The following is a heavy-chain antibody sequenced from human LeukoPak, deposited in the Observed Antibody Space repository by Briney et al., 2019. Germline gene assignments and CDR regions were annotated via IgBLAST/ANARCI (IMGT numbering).Heavy chain of an antibody. Sequence: SETLSLTCAVYGGSFSSYYWSWIRQPPGKGLEWIGYIYYSGSTNYNPSLKSRVTISVDTSKNQFSLKLSSVTAADTAVYYCASVAATMGYFDYWGQGTLVTVSS. CDR1: GGSFSSYY. CDR2: IYYSGST. D-gene: IGHD2-15*01. CDR3: ASVAATMGYFDY. J-gene: IGHJ4*02. V-gene: IGHV4-59*08.